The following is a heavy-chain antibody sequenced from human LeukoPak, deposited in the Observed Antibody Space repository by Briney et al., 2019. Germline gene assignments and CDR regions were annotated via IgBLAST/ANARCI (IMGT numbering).Heavy chain of an antibody. D-gene: IGHD1-26*01. CDR1: GFTFDDYA. CDR3: APAGIVGAPFDY. J-gene: IGHJ4*02. Sequence: GGSLRLSCAASGFTFDDYAMPWVRQAPGKGLEWVSGISWNSGSIGYADSVKGRFTISRDNAKNSLYLQMNSLRAEDTALYYCAPAGIVGAPFDYWGQGTLVTVSS. CDR2: ISWNSGSI. V-gene: IGHV3-9*01.